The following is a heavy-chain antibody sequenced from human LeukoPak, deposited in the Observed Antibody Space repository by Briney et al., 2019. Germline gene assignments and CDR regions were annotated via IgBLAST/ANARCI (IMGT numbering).Heavy chain of an antibody. CDR3: TTVDYYDSSGYWDAFDI. Sequence: GGSLRLPCAASGFTFSSYAMYWVRQAPGRGLEYVSAITDNGDSTYYASSVKGRFTISRDNPKNTLYLQMNSLKTEDTAVYYCTTVDYYDSSGYWDAFDIRGQGTMVTVSS. D-gene: IGHD3-22*01. CDR2: ITDNGDST. J-gene: IGHJ3*02. V-gene: IGHV3-64*04. CDR1: GFTFSSYA.